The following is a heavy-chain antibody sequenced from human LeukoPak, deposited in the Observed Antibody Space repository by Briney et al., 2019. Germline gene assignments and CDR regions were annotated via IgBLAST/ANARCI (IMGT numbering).Heavy chain of an antibody. CDR1: GFTLSNAW. D-gene: IGHD6-13*01. Sequence: GGSPRLSYAASGFTLSNAWMSWVRQAPGKGREWVANIKQDGSEKYYVDSVKVRFTISRDNAKNSLYLQMNSLRAEDTAVYYCRKQLVGKFDYWGQGTLVTVSS. CDR2: IKQDGSEK. J-gene: IGHJ4*02. CDR3: RKQLVGKFDY. V-gene: IGHV3-7*01.